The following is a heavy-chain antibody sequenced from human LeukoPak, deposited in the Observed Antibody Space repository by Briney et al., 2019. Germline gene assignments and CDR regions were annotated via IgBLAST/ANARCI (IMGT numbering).Heavy chain of an antibody. V-gene: IGHV1-46*01. J-gene: IGHJ4*02. D-gene: IGHD4-17*01. CDR2: INPSGGST. CDR3: ARDQTTGSFDY. Sequence: ASVKVSCRASGYTFTNYFIHWVRQAPGQGPEWMAMINPSGGSTTYAQKFQGRVTLTRDTSTSTVYMDLSSLRSEDTAVYYCARDQTTGSFDYWGQGTLVTVSS. CDR1: GYTFTNYF.